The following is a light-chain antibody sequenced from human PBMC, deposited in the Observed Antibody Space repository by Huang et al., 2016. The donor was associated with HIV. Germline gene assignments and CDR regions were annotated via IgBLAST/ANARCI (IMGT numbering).Light chain of an antibody. CDR3: QQSYSTPYT. J-gene: IGKJ2*01. CDR1: QSISNY. Sequence: DIQMTQSPSSLSASVGDRVTITCRASQSISNYLNWYQQKVGQAPKVLIYGASSLQSGVPSRCSGSGSGTDFTLTISSLQPEEFAIYYCQQSYSTPYTFGQGTKLEIK. V-gene: IGKV1-39*01. CDR2: GAS.